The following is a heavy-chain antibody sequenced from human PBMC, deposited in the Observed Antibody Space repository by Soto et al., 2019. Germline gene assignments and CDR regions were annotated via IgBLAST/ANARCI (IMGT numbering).Heavy chain of an antibody. D-gene: IGHD6-13*01. CDR1: GGSFSGYY. CDR2: INHSGST. CDR3: AGAIAAASSEP. V-gene: IGHV4-34*01. J-gene: IGHJ5*02. Sequence: QVQLQQWGAGLLKPSETLSLTCAVYGGSFSGYYWSWIRQPPGKGLEWIGEINHSGSTNYNPSLKSRGTISVDTSKNQFSLKLSSVTAADTAVYYCAGAIAAASSEPWGQGTLVTVSS.